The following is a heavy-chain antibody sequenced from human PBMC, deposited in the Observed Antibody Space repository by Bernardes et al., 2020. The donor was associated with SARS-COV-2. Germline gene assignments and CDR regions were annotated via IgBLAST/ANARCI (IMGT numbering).Heavy chain of an antibody. CDR2: ISYDGSNK. Sequence: GGSLRLSCAASGLTFSSYGMHWVRQAPGKGLEWVAVISYDGSNKYYADSVKGRFTISRDNSKNTLYLQMNSLRAEDTAVYYCARVHSSSWFSLYYYYYGMDVWGQGTTVTVSS. CDR3: ARVHSSSWFSLYYYYYGMDV. D-gene: IGHD6-13*01. V-gene: IGHV3-30*03. J-gene: IGHJ6*02. CDR1: GLTFSSYG.